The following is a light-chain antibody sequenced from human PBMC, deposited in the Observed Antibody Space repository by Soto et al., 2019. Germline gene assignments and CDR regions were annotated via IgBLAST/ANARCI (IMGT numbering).Light chain of an antibody. Sequence: EIVLTQSPATLSLSPGERATLSCRASQSVSSFLAWYQQKPGQAPRLLIHDASNRATGIPARFSGSGSGTDFTLTISSLEPEDFAVYYCQQGSNRPLTFGGGTKVEIK. CDR3: QQGSNRPLT. J-gene: IGKJ4*01. V-gene: IGKV3-11*01. CDR2: DAS. CDR1: QSVSSF.